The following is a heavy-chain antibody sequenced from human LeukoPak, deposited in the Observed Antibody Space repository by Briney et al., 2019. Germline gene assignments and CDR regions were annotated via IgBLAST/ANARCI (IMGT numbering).Heavy chain of an antibody. CDR3: ARQFPYGSGIPGGNYYYYGMDV. V-gene: IGHV1-46*01. D-gene: IGHD3-10*01. J-gene: IGHJ6*02. CDR1: GYTFTSYY. CDR2: INPSGGST. Sequence: GASVKVSCKASGYTFTSYYMHWVRQAPGQGLEWMGIINPSGGSTSYAQKFQGRVTMTRDTSTSTVYMELSSLRSEDTAVYYCARQFPYGSGIPGGNYYYYGMDVWGQGTTVTVSS.